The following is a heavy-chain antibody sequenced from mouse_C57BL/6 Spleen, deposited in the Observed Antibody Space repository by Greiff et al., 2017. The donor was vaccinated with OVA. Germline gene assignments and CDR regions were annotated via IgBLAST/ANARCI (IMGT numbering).Heavy chain of an antibody. V-gene: IGHV1-15*01. Sequence: VQLQQSGAELVRPGASVTLSCKASGYTFTDYEMHWVKQTPVHGLEWIGAIDPETGGTAYNQKFKGKAILTADKSSSTAYMELRSLTSEDSAVYYRTRRSGREGFAYWGQGTLVTVSA. CDR2: IDPETGGT. CDR3: TRRSGREGFAY. D-gene: IGHD1-3*01. J-gene: IGHJ3*01. CDR1: GYTFTDYE.